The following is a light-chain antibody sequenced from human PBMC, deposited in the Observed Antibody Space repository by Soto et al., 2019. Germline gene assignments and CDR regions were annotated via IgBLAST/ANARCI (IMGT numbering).Light chain of an antibody. CDR2: GAS. Sequence: MVMNQSPATLSVYPGGRATLSCRASQSVSSNLAWYQQKPGQAPRLLIYGASTRATGIPDRFSGSGSGTDFTLTISRLEPEDFAVYYCQQYGSSGTFGQRTNVDI. CDR3: QQYGSSGT. J-gene: IGKJ1*01. CDR1: QSVSSN. V-gene: IGKV3-20*01.